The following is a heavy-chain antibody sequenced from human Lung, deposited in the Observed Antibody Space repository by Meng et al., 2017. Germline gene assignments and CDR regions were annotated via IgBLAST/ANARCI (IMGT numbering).Heavy chain of an antibody. V-gene: IGHV4-4*02. J-gene: IGHJ4*02. CDR2: IYHSGGT. CDR1: GGSISSSNW. CDR3: ARGLGEAVVPRTMFDY. D-gene: IGHD2-2*01. Sequence: QGALQESGPGLVKPSGPLPLTCGVSGGSISSSNWWSWVRQPPGKGLEWIGEIYHSGGTKYNPSLKSRVTISVDKSKNQFSLKLSSVTAADTAVYYCARGLGEAVVPRTMFDYWGQGTLVTVSS.